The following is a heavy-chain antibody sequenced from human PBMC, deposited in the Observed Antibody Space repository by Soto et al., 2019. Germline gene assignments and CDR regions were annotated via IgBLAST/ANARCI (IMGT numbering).Heavy chain of an antibody. J-gene: IGHJ4*02. V-gene: IGHV5-51*01. Sequence: HGESLKISCKASGDNFNNYWIGWVRQMPEKGLEWMGFIYPDDSDTKYSPSFQGQVTISVDKSITTASLQWSSLKASDTAMYYCARIPFAATGFYFDYWAQGTLVTVSS. CDR2: IYPDDSDT. D-gene: IGHD6-13*01. CDR1: GDNFNNYW. CDR3: ARIPFAATGFYFDY.